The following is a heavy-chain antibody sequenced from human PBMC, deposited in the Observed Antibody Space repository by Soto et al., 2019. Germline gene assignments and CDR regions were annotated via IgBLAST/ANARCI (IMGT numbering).Heavy chain of an antibody. Sequence: SETLSLSCNVSGFSISSGFYWGWVRQPPGKGLEWIGAIYHSGTTYFNPSLKSRVTMSIDTSKNQFSLSLASVAAADTAMYYCARGMNPQDYWGQGTLVTVSS. CDR3: ARGMNPQDY. CDR1: GFSISSGFY. J-gene: IGHJ4*02. CDR2: IYHSGTT. D-gene: IGHD6-13*01. V-gene: IGHV4-38-2*02.